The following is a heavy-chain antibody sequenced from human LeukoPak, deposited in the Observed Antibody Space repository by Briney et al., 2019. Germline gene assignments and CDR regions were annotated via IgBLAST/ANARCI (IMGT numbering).Heavy chain of an antibody. D-gene: IGHD2/OR15-2a*01. Sequence: SETLSLTCTVSGGSISSSSYSWGWIRQPPGKGLEWIGNIYYTGSTYYNPSLKSRVTISVDTSKNQFSLKLSSVTAADTAVYYCARSSDTTNLRLMDVWGKGTTVTVSS. V-gene: IGHV4-39*07. CDR1: GGSISSSSYS. CDR3: ARSSDTTNLRLMDV. J-gene: IGHJ6*03. CDR2: IYYTGST.